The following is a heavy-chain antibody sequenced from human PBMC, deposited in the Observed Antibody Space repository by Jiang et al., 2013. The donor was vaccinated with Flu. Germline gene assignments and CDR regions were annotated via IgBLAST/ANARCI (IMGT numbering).Heavy chain of an antibody. Sequence: NHSGSTNYNPSLKSRVTISVDTSKNQFSLKLSSVTAADTAVYYCARGAAAAGRSNWFDPWGQGTLVTVSS. D-gene: IGHD6-13*01. J-gene: IGHJ5*02. CDR3: ARGAAAAGRSNWFDP. CDR2: NHSGST. V-gene: IGHV4-34*01.